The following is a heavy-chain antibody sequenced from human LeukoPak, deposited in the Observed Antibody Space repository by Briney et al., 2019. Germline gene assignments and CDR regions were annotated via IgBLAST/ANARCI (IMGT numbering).Heavy chain of an antibody. D-gene: IGHD6-13*01. CDR1: GGSISSYY. Sequence: PSETLSLTCTVSGGSISSYYWSWIRQPAGKGLEWIGRIYTSGSTNYNPSLKSRVTMSVDTSKNQFSLKLSSVTAADTAVYYCARVDSSSWSLSPNAEYFQHWGQGTLVTVSS. CDR2: IYTSGST. J-gene: IGHJ1*01. CDR3: ARVDSSSWSLSPNAEYFQH. V-gene: IGHV4-4*07.